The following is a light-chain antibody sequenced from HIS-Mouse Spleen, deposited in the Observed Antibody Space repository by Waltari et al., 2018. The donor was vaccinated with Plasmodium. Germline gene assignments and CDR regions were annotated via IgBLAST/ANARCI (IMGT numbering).Light chain of an antibody. CDR1: QSVSSSY. Sequence: EIVLTQSPGTLSLSPGERATLPCRASQSVSSSYLAWDQQKPDQAPRLLNYGAASRATGIPDRFSGSGSGTDFTLTISRLEPEDFAVYYCQQYGSSPYTFGQGTKLESK. CDR3: QQYGSSPYT. V-gene: IGKV3-20*01. CDR2: GAA. J-gene: IGKJ2*01.